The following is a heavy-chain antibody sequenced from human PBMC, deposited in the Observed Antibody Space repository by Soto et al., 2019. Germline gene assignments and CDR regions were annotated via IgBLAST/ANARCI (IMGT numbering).Heavy chain of an antibody. V-gene: IGHV4-59*08. CDR3: ARLDDCIGGSYRNKGGWFDP. J-gene: IGHJ5*02. CDR1: GGSISSYY. Sequence: SETLSLTCTVSGGSISSYYCSWIRQPPGKGLEWIGYIYYSGSTNYNPSLKTRVTISVATSKTQFSLKLRAVTAADTAAKYCARLDDCIGGSYRNKGGWFDPWGQGTLVTVSS. CDR2: IYYSGST. D-gene: IGHD3-16*02.